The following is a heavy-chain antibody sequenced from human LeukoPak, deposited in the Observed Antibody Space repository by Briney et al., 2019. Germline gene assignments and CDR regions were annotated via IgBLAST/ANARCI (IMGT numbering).Heavy chain of an antibody. J-gene: IGHJ4*02. CDR2: ISSSSSYI. V-gene: IGHV3-21*01. CDR3: ARAMNDYGDHCLDY. D-gene: IGHD4-17*01. Sequence: PGGSLRLSCAASGFTFSSYSMNWVRQAPGKGLEWVSSISSSSSYIYYADSVRGRFTISRDNAKNSLYLQMSSLRPEDTAVYYCARAMNDYGDHCLDYWGQGTLVTVSS. CDR1: GFTFSSYS.